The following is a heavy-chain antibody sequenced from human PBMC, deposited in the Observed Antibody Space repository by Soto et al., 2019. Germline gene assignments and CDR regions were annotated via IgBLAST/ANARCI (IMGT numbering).Heavy chain of an antibody. V-gene: IGHV3-23*01. CDR1: GFTFSSYA. J-gene: IGHJ5*02. D-gene: IGHD3-9*01. Sequence: PGGSLRLSCAASGFTFSSYAMSWVRQAPGKGLEWVSAISGSGGSTYYADSVEGRFTISRDNSKNTLYLQMNSLRAEDTAVYYCAKDGNPIPYLTGYYRLGWFDPWGQGTLVTVSS. CDR3: AKDGNPIPYLTGYYRLGWFDP. CDR2: ISGSGGST.